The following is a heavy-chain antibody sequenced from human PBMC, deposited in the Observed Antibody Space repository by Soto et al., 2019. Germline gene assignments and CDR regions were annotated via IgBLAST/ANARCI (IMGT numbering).Heavy chain of an antibody. CDR3: ARGFGIQLWFGYDY. CDR2: IIPIFGTA. D-gene: IGHD5-18*01. V-gene: IGHV1-69*13. CDR1: GGTFSSYA. J-gene: IGHJ4*02. Sequence: ASVKVSCKASGGTFSSYAISWVRQAPGQGLEWMGGIIPIFGTANYAQKFQGRVTITADESTSTAYMELSSLRSEDTAVYYCARGFGIQLWFGYDYWGQGTLVTVSS.